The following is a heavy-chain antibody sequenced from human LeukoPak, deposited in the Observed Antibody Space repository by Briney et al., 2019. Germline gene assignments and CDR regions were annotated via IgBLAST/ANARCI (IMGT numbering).Heavy chain of an antibody. J-gene: IGHJ5*02. D-gene: IGHD2-15*01. CDR2: INDDGSST. Sequence: PGGSLGLSCAASGFTFKNYWMHWVRQAPGKGPVSVSRINDDGSSTSYADSVKGRFTITRDDAKNTLYLQMNSLRAEDTAEYYCVRGGAPTWSWGQGTLVTVSS. V-gene: IGHV3-74*01. CDR1: GFTFKNYW. CDR3: VRGGAPTWS.